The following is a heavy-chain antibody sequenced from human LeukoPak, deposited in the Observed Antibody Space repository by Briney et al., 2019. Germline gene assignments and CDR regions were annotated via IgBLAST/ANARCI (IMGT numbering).Heavy chain of an antibody. CDR1: GYTLTSYY. CDR3: ARDTGISGYIDY. V-gene: IGHV1-46*01. J-gene: IGHJ4*02. CDR2: INPSGGST. D-gene: IGHD6-13*01. Sequence: ASVRVSCKASGYTLTSYYMHWVRQAPGQGLEWMGTINPSGGSTNSAQKFQGRVTMTRDTSTSTVYMELSSLRSEDTAVYYCARDTGISGYIDYWGQGTLVTVSS.